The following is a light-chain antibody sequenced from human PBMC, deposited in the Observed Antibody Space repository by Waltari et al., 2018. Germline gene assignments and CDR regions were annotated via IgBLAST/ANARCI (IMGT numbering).Light chain of an antibody. CDR3: SSYTTSSAPGV. CDR2: EVS. Sequence: QSALTQPASVPGSPGQSITISCSGTDSDVGPYDFVSWYQQHPGKAPHLIIYEVSNRPSGISNRFSASKSGNTASLTISGLQAEDEADYYCSSYTTSSAPGVFGTGTRVTVL. V-gene: IGLV2-14*01. J-gene: IGLJ1*01. CDR1: DSDVGPYDF.